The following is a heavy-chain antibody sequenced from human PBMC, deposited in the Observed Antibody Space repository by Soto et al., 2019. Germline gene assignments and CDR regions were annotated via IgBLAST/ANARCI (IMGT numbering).Heavy chain of an antibody. CDR3: AREDTVDTAMVTRRYYYGMDV. CDR1: GYSFTSKA. V-gene: IGHV1-18*01. J-gene: IGHJ6*02. Sequence: GASAKVSCEASGYSFTSKAISWPQQAPGQGLEWMGWISAYNGNTNYAQKLQGRVTMTTDTSTSTAYMELRSLRSDDTAVYYCAREDTVDTAMVTRRYYYGMDVWGQGTTVTVSS. CDR2: ISAYNGNT. D-gene: IGHD5-18*01.